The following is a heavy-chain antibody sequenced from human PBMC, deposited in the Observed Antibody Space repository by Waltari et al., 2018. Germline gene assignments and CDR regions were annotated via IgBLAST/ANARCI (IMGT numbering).Heavy chain of an antibody. CDR2: INACNGNT. V-gene: IGHV1-3*01. J-gene: IGHJ3*02. Sequence: QVQLVQSGAEVKKPGASVKVSCKASGYTFTSYAMHWVRQAPGQRLEWMGWINACNGNTKYSQKFKGRVTITRDTSASTAYMELSSLRSEDTVVYYCARVEGAAGLDIWGQGTMVTVSS. D-gene: IGHD3-16*01. CDR1: GYTFTSYA. CDR3: ARVEGAAGLDI.